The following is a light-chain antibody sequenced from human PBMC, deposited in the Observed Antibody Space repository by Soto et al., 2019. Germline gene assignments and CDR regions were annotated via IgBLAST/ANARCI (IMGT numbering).Light chain of an antibody. V-gene: IGLV1-47*01. CDR2: RNN. J-gene: IGLJ2*01. CDR1: SSNIGSNY. Sequence: QSVLTQPPSASGTPGQRVTISCSGSSSNIGSNYVYWYQQLPGTAPKLLIYRNNQRPSGVPDLFSGSKSGTSASLAISGLRSEEEADYYCAAWDDSLVVFGGGTKLTVL. CDR3: AAWDDSLVV.